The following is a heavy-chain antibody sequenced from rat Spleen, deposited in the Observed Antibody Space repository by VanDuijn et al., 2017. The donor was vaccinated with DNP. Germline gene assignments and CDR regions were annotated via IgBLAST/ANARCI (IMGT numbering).Heavy chain of an antibody. CDR1: GFTFSNFG. D-gene: IGHD1-3*01. V-gene: IGHV5-29*01. J-gene: IGHJ2*01. Sequence: EVQLVESGGGLVQPGRSLKLSCAASGFTFSNFGMHWIRQAPTKGLEWVATISYDGSSTYYRDSVKGRFTISRDNAKSTLYLQMDSLRSEDTATYYCARHDCGSYLNDYWGQGVMVTVSS. CDR2: ISYDGSST. CDR3: ARHDCGSYLNDY.